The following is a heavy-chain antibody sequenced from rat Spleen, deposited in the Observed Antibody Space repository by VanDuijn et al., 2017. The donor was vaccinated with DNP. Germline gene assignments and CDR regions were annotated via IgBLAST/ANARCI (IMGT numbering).Heavy chain of an antibody. J-gene: IGHJ2*01. V-gene: IGHV5-7*01. CDR1: GFNFNDYN. D-gene: IGHD1-1*01. Sequence: EVQLVESGGGLVQPGRSLKLSCAASGFNFNDYNMAWVRQAPKKGLEWVATISFDGTLTYYRDSVKGRFTISRDNAKSTLYLQMDSLRSEDTATYYCASSYYYCDYWGQGVMVTVSS. CDR3: ASSYYYCDY. CDR2: ISFDGTLT.